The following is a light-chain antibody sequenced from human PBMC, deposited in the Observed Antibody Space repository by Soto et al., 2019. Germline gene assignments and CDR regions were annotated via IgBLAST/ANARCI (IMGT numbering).Light chain of an antibody. V-gene: IGKV1-27*01. Sequence: DIQMTQSPSSLSASVGDRVTITCRASQGIGDYLAWYQQKPGKVPKFLIYGASTLQSGVPARFSGSGSGTDFTLTISSLQPEDVATYYCQQYNTVPLTFGGGTKVEIK. J-gene: IGKJ4*01. CDR3: QQYNTVPLT. CDR1: QGIGDY. CDR2: GAS.